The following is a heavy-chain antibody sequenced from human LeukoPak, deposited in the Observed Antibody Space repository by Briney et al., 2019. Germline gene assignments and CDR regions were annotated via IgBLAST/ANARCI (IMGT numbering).Heavy chain of an antibody. D-gene: IGHD3-22*01. J-gene: IGHJ4*02. CDR1: GGTFSSYA. CDR2: IIPILGTA. Sequence: ASVKVSCKASGGTFSSYAISWVRQAPGQGLEWMGGIIPILGTANYAQKFQGRVTITADESTSTAYMELSSLRSEDTAVYYCARGDSSGYYYLDYWGQGTLVTVSS. V-gene: IGHV1-69*13. CDR3: ARGDSSGYYYLDY.